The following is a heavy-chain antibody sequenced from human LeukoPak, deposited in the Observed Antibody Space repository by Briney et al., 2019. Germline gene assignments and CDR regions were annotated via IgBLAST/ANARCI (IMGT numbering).Heavy chain of an antibody. Sequence: GGSLRLSCAASGFTFSSYEMNWVRQAPGKGLEWVSYISSSGSTIYYADSVKGRYTISRDNAKNSLYLQMNSLRAEDTAVYYCARDRAPSGSYFFDYWGQGTLVTVSS. D-gene: IGHD1-26*01. CDR1: GFTFSSYE. CDR2: ISSSGSTI. CDR3: ARDRAPSGSYFFDY. J-gene: IGHJ4*02. V-gene: IGHV3-48*03.